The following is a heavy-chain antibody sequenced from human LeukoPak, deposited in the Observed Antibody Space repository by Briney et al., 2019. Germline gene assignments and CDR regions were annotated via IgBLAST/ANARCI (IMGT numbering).Heavy chain of an antibody. V-gene: IGHV3-30-3*01. CDR1: GFTFGSYA. J-gene: IGHJ6*02. CDR3: ASPTGDYGYYYYGMDV. CDR2: ISYDGSNK. D-gene: IGHD4-17*01. Sequence: GGSLRLSCAASGFTFGSYAMHWVRQAPGKGLEWVAVISYDGSNKYYADSVKGRFTISRDNSKNTLYLQMNSLRAEDTAVYYCASPTGDYGYYYYGMDVWGQGTTVTVSS.